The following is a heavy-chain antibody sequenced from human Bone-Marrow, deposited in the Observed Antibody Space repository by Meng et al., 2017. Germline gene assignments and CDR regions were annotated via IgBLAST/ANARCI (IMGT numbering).Heavy chain of an antibody. V-gene: IGHV4-34*01. J-gene: IGHJ4*02. Sequence: GSLRLSCAVYGGSFSGYYWSWIRQPPGKGLEWIGEINHSGSTNYNPSLKSRVTISVDTSKNQFSLKLSSVTAADTAAYYCARGPSYDSSGYYTRTSAGREDYWGQGTLVTVSS. CDR2: INHSGST. CDR1: GGSFSGYY. CDR3: ARGPSYDSSGYYTRTSAGREDY. D-gene: IGHD3-22*01.